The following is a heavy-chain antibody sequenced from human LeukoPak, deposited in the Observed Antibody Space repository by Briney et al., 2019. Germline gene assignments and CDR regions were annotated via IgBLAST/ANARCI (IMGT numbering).Heavy chain of an antibody. D-gene: IGHD1-20*01. CDR3: ARGRNNFRY. V-gene: IGHV3-43*01. CDR2: ISRNGAVT. J-gene: IGHJ4*02. CDR1: GLIFDDYT. Sequence: GGSLRLSCAASGLIFDDYTMHWVRQAPGKGLEWVSLISRNGAVTKYADSVKGRFTISRDNAKNSMDLQMNSLRAEDTAVYYCARGRNNFRYWGQGTLVTVSS.